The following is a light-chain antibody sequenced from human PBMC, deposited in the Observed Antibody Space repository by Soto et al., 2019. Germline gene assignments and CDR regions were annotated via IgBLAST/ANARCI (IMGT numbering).Light chain of an antibody. J-gene: IGLJ1*01. CDR2: EVI. CDR3: TSYAGSNNV. V-gene: IGLV2-8*01. Sequence: QSALTQPPSASGSPGQSVTISCTGTSSDVGGYNYVSWYQQHPGKAPKLMIYEVIKRPSGVPDRFSGFKSGNTASLTVSGLQANDEADYYCTSYAGSNNVFGTGTKVTVL. CDR1: SSDVGGYNY.